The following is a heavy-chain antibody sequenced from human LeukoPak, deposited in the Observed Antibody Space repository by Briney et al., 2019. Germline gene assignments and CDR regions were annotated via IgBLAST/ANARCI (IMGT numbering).Heavy chain of an antibody. CDR1: GYSISSGYY. V-gene: IGHV4-38-2*02. D-gene: IGHD1-1*01. CDR2: IYHSGST. Sequence: SETLSLTCTVSGYSISSGYYWGWIRQPPGKGLEWIGSIYHSGSTYYNPSLKSRVTISVDTSKNQFSLKLSSVTAADTAVYYCARSDRTWALIKWGQGTLVTVSS. J-gene: IGHJ4*02. CDR3: ARSDRTWALIK.